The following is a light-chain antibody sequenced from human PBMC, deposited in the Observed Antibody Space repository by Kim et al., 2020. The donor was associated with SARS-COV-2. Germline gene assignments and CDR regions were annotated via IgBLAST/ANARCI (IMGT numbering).Light chain of an antibody. V-gene: IGLV7-46*01. CDR1: TGAVSSGHY. CDR3: LLSYSGAWV. CDR2: DTS. J-gene: IGLJ3*02. Sequence: PGGLVTLTWGSSTGAVSSGHYPYWFQQKPGQAPRTLFYDTSNKRSWTPARFSGSLLGGKAALTLSGAQPEDEAEYYCLLSYSGAWVFGGGTQLTVL.